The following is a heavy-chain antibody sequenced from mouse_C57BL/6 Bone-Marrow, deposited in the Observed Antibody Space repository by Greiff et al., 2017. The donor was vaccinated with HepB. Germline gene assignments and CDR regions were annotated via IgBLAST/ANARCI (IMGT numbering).Heavy chain of an antibody. J-gene: IGHJ2*01. CDR2: IYPRSGNN. Sequence: QVQLQQSGAELARPGASVKLSCTASGYTFTSYGISWVKQRTGQGLEWIGEIYPRSGNNYYNEKFTGKATLTVDKSSSTAYMELRSLTSEYSAVYFCARRGVDYYGSSPYFDYWGQGTTLTVSS. CDR1: GYTFTSYG. V-gene: IGHV1-81*01. CDR3: ARRGVDYYGSSPYFDY. D-gene: IGHD1-1*01.